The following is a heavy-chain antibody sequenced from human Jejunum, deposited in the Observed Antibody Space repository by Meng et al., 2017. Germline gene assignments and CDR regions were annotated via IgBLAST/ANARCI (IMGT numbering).Heavy chain of an antibody. Sequence: GGSLRLSCAASGFTFSTNYMSWVRRAPGKGLEWVSASGKSSDTYYADSVKGRFTISRDKSKNTLYLEMNSLRAEDTAVYYCAKHLSGSYTFDYWGQGTRVTGAS. J-gene: IGHJ4*02. CDR2: SGKSSDT. CDR1: GFTFSTNY. V-gene: IGHV3-23*01. CDR3: AKHLSGSYTFDY. D-gene: IGHD1-26*01.